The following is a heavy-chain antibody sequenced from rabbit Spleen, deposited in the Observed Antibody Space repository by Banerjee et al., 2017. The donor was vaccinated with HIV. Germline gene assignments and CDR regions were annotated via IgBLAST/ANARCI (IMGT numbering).Heavy chain of an antibody. D-gene: IGHD1-1*01. CDR2: IDPVFGST. Sequence: QEQLVETGGGLVQPGGSLTLSCKASGFDFSRYGMSWVRQAPGKGLEWIGYIDPVFGSTYYASWVNGRFSISRENTQNTVSLQMNSLTAADTATYFCVRGASGSGYYSLWGPGTLVTVS. CDR1: GFDFSRYG. V-gene: IGHV1S47*01. J-gene: IGHJ4*01. CDR3: VRGASGSGYYSL.